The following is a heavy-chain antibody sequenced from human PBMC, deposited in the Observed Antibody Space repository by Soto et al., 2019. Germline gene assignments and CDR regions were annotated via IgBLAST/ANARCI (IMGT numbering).Heavy chain of an antibody. D-gene: IGHD3-16*01. V-gene: IGHV3-7*01. CDR1: GFTFSTYW. CDR3: VCGGNFFIY. Sequence: EVQLVESGGGLVKPGGSLRLSCAASGFTFSTYWMTWVRQPPGKGLEWVANMDQEGSETYYVDSVRGRFTVSRDNAKKSLYLQMNGLRVEDTAVYYCVCGGNFFIYWGQGTLVTVSP. J-gene: IGHJ4*02. CDR2: MDQEGSET.